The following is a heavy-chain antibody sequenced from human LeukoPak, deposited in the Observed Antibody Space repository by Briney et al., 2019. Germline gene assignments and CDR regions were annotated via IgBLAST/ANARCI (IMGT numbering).Heavy chain of an antibody. CDR3: ARDNVPSARWMNFQH. D-gene: IGHD5-24*01. Sequence: QPGGSLRLSCAASGFTFSSYSMNWVRQAPGKGLEWVSYISSSSSTIYYADSVKGRFTISRDNSKNTLYLQMNSLRAEDTALYYCARDNVPSARWMNFQHWGQGTLVTVSS. CDR1: GFTFSSYS. CDR2: ISSSSSTI. J-gene: IGHJ1*01. V-gene: IGHV3-48*01.